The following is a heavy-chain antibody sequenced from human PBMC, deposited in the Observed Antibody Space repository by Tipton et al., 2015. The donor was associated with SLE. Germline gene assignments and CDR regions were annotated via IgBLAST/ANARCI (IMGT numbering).Heavy chain of an antibody. CDR2: IRSKAYGGTT. V-gene: IGHV3-49*04. Sequence: SLRLSCTASGFTFGDYAMSWVRQAPGKGLEWVGFIRSKAYGGTTEYAASVKGRFTISRDDSKSIAYLQMNSLRADDMAIYYCGRDLNYVFDVWGQGTMVTVSS. CDR3: GRDLNYVFDV. J-gene: IGHJ3*01. D-gene: IGHD1-7*01. CDR1: GFTFGDYA.